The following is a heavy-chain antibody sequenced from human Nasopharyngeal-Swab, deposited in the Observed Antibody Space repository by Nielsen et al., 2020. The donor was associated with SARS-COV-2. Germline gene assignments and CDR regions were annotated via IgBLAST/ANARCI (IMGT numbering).Heavy chain of an antibody. CDR2: IKQDGSEK. V-gene: IGHV3-7*03. CDR3: ARDQDQLLPGGYYYYYMDV. CDR1: GFTFSSYW. J-gene: IGHJ6*03. D-gene: IGHD2-2*01. Sequence: GESLKISCAASGFTFSSYWMSWVRQAPGKGLEWVANIKQDGSEKYYVGSVKGRFTISRDNAKNSLYLQMNSLRAEDTAVYYCARDQDQLLPGGYYYYYMDVWGKGTTVTVSS.